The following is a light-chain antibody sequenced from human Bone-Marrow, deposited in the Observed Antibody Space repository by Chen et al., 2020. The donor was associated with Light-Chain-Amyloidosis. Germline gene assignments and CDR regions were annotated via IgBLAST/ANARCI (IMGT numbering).Light chain of an antibody. J-gene: IGLJ3*02. CDR1: SGDIATNY. Sequence: FILTPDHSVSDSPGKTVTISSPRSSGDIATNYVPGYQQRPGSAPTTVIYENDLRPSGVPARFSGSIDTSSNSASLTISGLETEDEADYYCQSYATNTWIFGGGTHLTVL. V-gene: IGLV6-57*03. CDR3: QSYATNTWI. CDR2: END.